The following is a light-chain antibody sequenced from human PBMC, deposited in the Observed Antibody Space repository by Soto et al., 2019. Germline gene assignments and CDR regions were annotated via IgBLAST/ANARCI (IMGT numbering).Light chain of an antibody. CDR2: ATS. J-gene: IGKJ1*01. CDR1: QGISNY. V-gene: IGKV1-27*01. Sequence: DIQMTQSPASLSASVGDRVTITCRASQGISNYLAWYQQKPGKVPKLLIYATSTLQSGVPSRFSGSGSGTDFTLTISSLQPEDVATYYCQKYDSAPWTFGQVTKVEIK. CDR3: QKYDSAPWT.